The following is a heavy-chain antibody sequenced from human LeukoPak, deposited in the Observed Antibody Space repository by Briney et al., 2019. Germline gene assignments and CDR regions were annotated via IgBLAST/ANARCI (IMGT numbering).Heavy chain of an antibody. Sequence: PSETLSLTCTVSGGSISSYYWSWIRQPPGKGLEWIGYIYYSGSTNYNPSLKSRVTISVDTSKNQFSLKLSSVTAADTAVYYCARDAAAAGWFDPGGQGPLVTFSS. CDR1: GGSISSYY. D-gene: IGHD6-13*01. CDR3: ARDAAAAGWFDP. CDR2: IYYSGST. V-gene: IGHV4-59*01. J-gene: IGHJ5*02.